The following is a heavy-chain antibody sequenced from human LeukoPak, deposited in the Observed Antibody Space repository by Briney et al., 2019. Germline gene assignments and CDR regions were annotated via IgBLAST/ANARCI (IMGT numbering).Heavy chain of an antibody. V-gene: IGHV3-7*01. D-gene: IGHD2-15*01. J-gene: IGHJ4*02. CDR3: ARGPRYCSGGSCYSAGY. Sequence: RGALRLSCAASGFTFSSYWMSWVRQAPGKGLEWVANIKQDGSEKYYVDSVKGRFTISRDNAKNSLHLQMNSLRAEDTAVYYCARGPRYCSGGSCYSAGYWGQGTLVTVSS. CDR2: IKQDGSEK. CDR1: GFTFSSYW.